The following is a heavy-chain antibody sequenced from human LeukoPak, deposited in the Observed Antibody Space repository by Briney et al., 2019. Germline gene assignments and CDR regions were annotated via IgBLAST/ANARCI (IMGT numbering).Heavy chain of an antibody. CDR2: IRYDGSNK. V-gene: IGHV3-30*02. J-gene: IGHJ4*02. D-gene: IGHD5-24*01. CDR1: GFTFSSYG. CDR3: ARTRMATIIFDY. Sequence: GTLRLSCAASGFTFSSYGMHWVRQAPGKGLEWVAFIRYDGSNKYYADSVKGRFTISRDNSKNTLYLQMNSLRAEDTAVYYCARTRMATIIFDYWGQGTLVTVSS.